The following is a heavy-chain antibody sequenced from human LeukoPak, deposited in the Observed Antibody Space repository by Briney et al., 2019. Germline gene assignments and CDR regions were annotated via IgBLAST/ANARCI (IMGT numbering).Heavy chain of an antibody. CDR3: ATGMSGYYYSSGYLIYFDY. Sequence: PGGSLRLSCAASGLTFSSYAMSWVRQAPGKGLEWVSAISGSGGSTYYADSVKGRFTISRDNSKNTLYLQMNSLRAEDTAVYYCATGMSGYYYSSGYLIYFDYWGQGTLVTVSS. D-gene: IGHD3-22*01. CDR2: ISGSGGST. V-gene: IGHV3-23*01. CDR1: GLTFSSYA. J-gene: IGHJ4*02.